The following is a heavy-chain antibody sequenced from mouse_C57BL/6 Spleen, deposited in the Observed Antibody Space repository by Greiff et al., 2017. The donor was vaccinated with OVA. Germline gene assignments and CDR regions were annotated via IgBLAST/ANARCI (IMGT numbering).Heavy chain of an antibody. Sequence: VQLQQSGAELVKPGASVKISCKASGYAFSSYWMNWVKQRPGKGLEWIGQIYPGDGDTNYNGKFKGKATLTADKSASTAYMQLSSLTSEDSAVYFCARDSSGGYFDYWGQGTTLTVSS. J-gene: IGHJ2*01. CDR1: GYAFSSYW. V-gene: IGHV1-80*01. CDR2: IYPGDGDT. CDR3: ARDSSGGYFDY. D-gene: IGHD3-2*02.